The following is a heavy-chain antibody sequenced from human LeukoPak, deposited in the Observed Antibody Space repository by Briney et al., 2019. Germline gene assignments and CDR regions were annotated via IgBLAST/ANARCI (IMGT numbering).Heavy chain of an antibody. V-gene: IGHV1-2*02. CDR3: AREAADSSVCDF. CDR2: INPNTGGT. J-gene: IGHJ4*02. CDR1: GYTFTAHY. D-gene: IGHD2-8*01. Sequence: ASVKVSCKASGYTFTAHYIHWMRQAPGRGLEWVGWINPNTGGTEFAQNVQGRVTMTRDTSINTVYMGLNRLTSDDTAVFYCAREAADSSVCDFWGQGSLVTVSS.